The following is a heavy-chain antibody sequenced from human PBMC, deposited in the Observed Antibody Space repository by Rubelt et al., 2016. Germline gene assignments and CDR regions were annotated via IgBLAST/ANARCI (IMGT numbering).Heavy chain of an antibody. D-gene: IGHD5-24*01. CDR2: ISAYNGNT. CDR3: ARRDGYNWDDAFDI. CDR1: GYTFTSYG. J-gene: IGHJ3*02. V-gene: IGHV1-18*01. Sequence: QVQLVQSGAEVKKPGASVKVSCKAPGYTFTSYGISWVRQAPGQGLEWMGWISAYNGNTNYAQKRQGRVTMTTVTATSTAYMELRILRSDESAVYYCARRDGYNWDDAFDIWGQGTMVTVSS.